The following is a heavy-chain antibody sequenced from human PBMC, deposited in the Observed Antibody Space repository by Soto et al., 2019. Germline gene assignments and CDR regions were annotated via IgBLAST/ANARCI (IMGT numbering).Heavy chain of an antibody. J-gene: IGHJ5*02. Sequence: GGSLRLSCAASGFTFDDYAMHWVRQAPGKGLEWVSGISWNSGSIGYADSVKGRFTISRDNAKNSLYLQMNSLRAEDTALYYCAKEGSSSWYPVWNWFDPWGQGTLVTVSS. D-gene: IGHD6-13*01. V-gene: IGHV3-9*01. CDR2: ISWNSGSI. CDR1: GFTFDDYA. CDR3: AKEGSSSWYPVWNWFDP.